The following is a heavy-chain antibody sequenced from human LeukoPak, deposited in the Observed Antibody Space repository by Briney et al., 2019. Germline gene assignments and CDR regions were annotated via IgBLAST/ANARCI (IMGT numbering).Heavy chain of an antibody. CDR1: RYTFTEHY. V-gene: IGHV1-2*02. J-gene: IGHJ3*02. CDR3: ARDRDPSSPYDAFDI. D-gene: IGHD3-10*01. CDR2: INCNSGDA. Sequence: GASVKVSCKASRYTFTEHYIYWLRQAPGQGLEWVGRINCNSGDATSAQKFQGRVTMTRDTSVSTAYMDLSSVTADDTAVYYCARDRDPSSPYDAFDIWGQGTMVTVSS.